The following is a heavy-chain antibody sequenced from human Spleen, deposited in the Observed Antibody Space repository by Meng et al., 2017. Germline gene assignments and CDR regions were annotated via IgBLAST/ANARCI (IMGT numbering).Heavy chain of an antibody. D-gene: IGHD2-2*01. Sequence: GGSLRLSCAASGFTFSSYSMNWVRQAPGKGLEWVSSISSSSSYIYYADSMKGRFTISRDNAKNSLYLQMNSLRAEDTAVYYCAIVGLEIVVPAAMRARPYYYYGMDVWGQGTTVTVSS. J-gene: IGHJ6*02. CDR2: ISSSSSYI. V-gene: IGHV3-21*01. CDR3: AIVGLEIVVPAAMRARPYYYYGMDV. CDR1: GFTFSSYS.